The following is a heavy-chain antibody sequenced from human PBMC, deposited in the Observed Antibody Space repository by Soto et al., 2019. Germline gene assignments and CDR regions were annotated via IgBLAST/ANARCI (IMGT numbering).Heavy chain of an antibody. CDR1: GGSLSNYA. J-gene: IGHJ6*02. V-gene: IGHV1-69*01. D-gene: IGHD2-21*02. CDR3: AGVRYGRDIPVAIYHWYSGMAV. CDR2: IIPMFETP. Sequence: QLQRVQSGAEVKKPWSSVKVSCNASGGSLSNYAISGLRQAPGQGREWMGGIIPMFETPNDAQKFQGRVTITTDDSSVTGHMELTSLRSEDTAVYYWAGVRYGRDIPVAIYHWYSGMAVWGQGTTVAASS.